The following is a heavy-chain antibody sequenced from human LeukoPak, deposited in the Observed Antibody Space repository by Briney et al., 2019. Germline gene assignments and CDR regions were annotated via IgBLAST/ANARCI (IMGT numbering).Heavy chain of an antibody. J-gene: IGHJ3*02. D-gene: IGHD3-22*01. CDR2: ISWNSGSI. CDR1: GFTFDDYA. Sequence: GRSLRLSCAASGFTFDDYAMHWVRQAPGKGLEWVSGISWNSGSIGYADSVKGRFTISRDNAKNSLYPQMNSLRAEDTALYYCAKAAYDSSGYYLDAFDIWGQGTMVTVSS. V-gene: IGHV3-9*01. CDR3: AKAAYDSSGYYLDAFDI.